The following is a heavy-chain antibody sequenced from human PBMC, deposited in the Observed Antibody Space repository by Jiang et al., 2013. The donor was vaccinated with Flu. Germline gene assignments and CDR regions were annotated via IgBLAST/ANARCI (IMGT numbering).Heavy chain of an antibody. CDR1: EYAFNTYH. Sequence: EVKGPGASVMISCKASEYAFNTYHIHSVRQAPGQGLEWMGIINPGNGATVYAQKFQGRVTMTRDTSTGTVYMDLSSLRSEDTAMYYCARERSGGNFDYWGQGTLVAVSS. CDR2: INPGNGAT. J-gene: IGHJ4*02. D-gene: IGHD2-15*01. CDR3: ARERSGGNFDY. V-gene: IGHV1-46*02.